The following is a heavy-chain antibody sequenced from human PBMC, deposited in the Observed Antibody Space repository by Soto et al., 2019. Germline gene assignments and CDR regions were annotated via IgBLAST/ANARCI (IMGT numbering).Heavy chain of an antibody. CDR3: AHRDPRYRYNWNGGWFDP. D-gene: IGHD1-20*01. CDR2: IYWDDDK. Sequence: QITLKESGPTLVKPTQTLTLTCSFAGFSLSTNGEGVGWIRQPPVKALEWLAHIYWDDDKRYSPSLKSRLTITKNTSKNQVVLTMTKMDPVDTATYYCAHRDPRYRYNWNGGWFDPWGQGTLVTVSS. CDR1: GFSLSTNGEG. J-gene: IGHJ5*02. V-gene: IGHV2-5*02.